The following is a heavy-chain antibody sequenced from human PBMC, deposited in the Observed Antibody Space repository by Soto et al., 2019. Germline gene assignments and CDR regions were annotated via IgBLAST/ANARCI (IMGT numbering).Heavy chain of an antibody. CDR1: GGSISSYY. D-gene: IGHD3-22*01. J-gene: IGHJ4*02. CDR2: IYYSGST. V-gene: IGHV4-59*01. CDR3: ARDYDSSGYYHY. Sequence: KPSETLSLTCTVSGGSISSYYWSWIRQPPGKGLEWIGYIYYSGSTNYNPSLKSRVTISVDTSKNQFSLKLSSVTAADTAVYYCARDYDSSGYYHYWGQGTLVTVSS.